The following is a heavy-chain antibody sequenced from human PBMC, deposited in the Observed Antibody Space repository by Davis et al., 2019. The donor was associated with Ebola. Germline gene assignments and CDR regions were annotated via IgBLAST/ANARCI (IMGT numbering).Heavy chain of an antibody. CDR2: MNPNSGNT. CDR1: GYTFSSYD. J-gene: IGHJ2*01. D-gene: IGHD6-19*01. Sequence: ASVKVSCKASGYTFSSYDINWVRQATGQGLEWMGWMNPNSGNTGYAQKFQGRVTMTRNTSISTAYMELSSLRSEDTAVYYCARASSSGWYVDFDLWGRGTLVTVSS. V-gene: IGHV1-8*01. CDR3: ARASSSGWYVDFDL.